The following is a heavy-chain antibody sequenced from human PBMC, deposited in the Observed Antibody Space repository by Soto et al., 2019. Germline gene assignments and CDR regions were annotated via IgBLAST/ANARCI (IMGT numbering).Heavy chain of an antibody. CDR1: GFTFDNYA. CDR2: ISYDGSNK. J-gene: IGHJ6*02. CDR3: AKARAIFGVVIQADFYYDMNV. V-gene: IGHV3-30*18. Sequence: SGGSLRLSCAASGFTFDNYAMHWVRQAPGKGLEWVAVISYDGSNKYYADSVKGRFTISRDNSKNTLFLQMNSLRAEDTAVYYCAKARAIFGVVIQADFYYDMNVWGQGATVTVSS. D-gene: IGHD3-3*01.